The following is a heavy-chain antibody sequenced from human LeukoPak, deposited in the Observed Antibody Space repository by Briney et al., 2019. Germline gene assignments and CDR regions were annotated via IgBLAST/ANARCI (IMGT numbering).Heavy chain of an antibody. D-gene: IGHD4-23*01. CDR3: AREGALTVVTPRGAFDI. J-gene: IGHJ3*02. CDR1: GYTFTSYG. CDR2: ISAYNGNT. V-gene: IGHV1-18*01. Sequence: AAVTLSCTCTGYTFTSYGFSRVWLPHGQGLGLMGWISAYNGNTNYAQKLQGRVTMTTDASTSTAYMELRSLRSDDTAVYYCAREGALTVVTPRGAFDIWGQGTMVTVSS.